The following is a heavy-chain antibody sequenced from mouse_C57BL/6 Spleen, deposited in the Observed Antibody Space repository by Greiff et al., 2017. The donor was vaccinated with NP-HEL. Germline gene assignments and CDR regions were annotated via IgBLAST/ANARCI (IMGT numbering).Heavy chain of an antibody. Sequence: QVQLKESGPELVKPGASVKISCKASGYSFTSYYIHWVKQRPGQGLEWIGWIYPGSGNTKYNEKFKGKATLTADTSSSTAYMQLSSLTSEDSAVYYCAREALLKGDFDVWGTGTTVTVSS. CDR1: GYSFTSYY. CDR2: IYPGSGNT. D-gene: IGHD1-2*01. CDR3: AREALLKGDFDV. V-gene: IGHV1-66*01. J-gene: IGHJ1*03.